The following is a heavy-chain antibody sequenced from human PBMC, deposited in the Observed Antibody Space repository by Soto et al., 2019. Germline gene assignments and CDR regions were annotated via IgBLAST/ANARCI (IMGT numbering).Heavy chain of an antibody. D-gene: IGHD3-22*01. CDR1: GFTVRNAL. CDR3: TTDSYITSIIVRFDY. V-gene: IGHV3-15*07. J-gene: IGHJ4*01. CDR2: VKSKNDGGKT. Sequence: PGGSLGLSCAASGFTVRNALIDGFRQAPGKGLEWVGRVKSKNDGGKTDFAAPVKGRFAISRDDSKNMVYLEMNSLQTEDTAIYYCTTDSYITSIIVRFDYWGHGTLVTVSS.